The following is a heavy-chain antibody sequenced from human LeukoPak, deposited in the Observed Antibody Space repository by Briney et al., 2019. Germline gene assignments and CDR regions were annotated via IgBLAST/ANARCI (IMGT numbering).Heavy chain of an antibody. J-gene: IGHJ4*02. CDR3: ARDPSSVTLYFCDY. Sequence: ASVKASCKASGYTFRGNYIHWLRQAPGQGLERMGWIDANNGDTKSAQKFQGRVTMSRDTSISTAYMDLSSLSPDDAAVYYCARDPSSVTLYFCDYWGQGTLVTVSS. V-gene: IGHV1-2*02. D-gene: IGHD4-11*01. CDR1: GYTFRGNY. CDR2: IDANNGDT.